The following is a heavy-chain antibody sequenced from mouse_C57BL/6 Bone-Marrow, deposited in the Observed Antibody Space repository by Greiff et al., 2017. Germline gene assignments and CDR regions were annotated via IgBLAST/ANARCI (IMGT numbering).Heavy chain of an antibody. CDR3: AREGYYVPWYCDV. J-gene: IGHJ1*03. V-gene: IGHV1-55*01. CDR2: IYPGSGST. Sequence: QVQLQQPGAELVKPGASVKMSCTASGYTFTSYWLTWVKQRPGQGLEWIGDIYPGSGSTNYNAQFKSKATLTVDTSSSTADMQLSSLTSEDSAVYYCAREGYYVPWYCDVWGTGTTVTVSS. CDR1: GYTFTSYW. D-gene: IGHD2-3*01.